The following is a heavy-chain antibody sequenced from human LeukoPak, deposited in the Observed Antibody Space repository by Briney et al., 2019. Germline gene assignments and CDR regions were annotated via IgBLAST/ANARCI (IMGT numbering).Heavy chain of an antibody. CDR1: GYTFTSYG. J-gene: IGHJ5*02. Sequence: GASVKVSCKASGYTFTSYGISWVRQAPGQGLEWMGWISAYNGNTNYAQKLQGRVTMTTDTSTSTAYMELRSLRSGDTAVYYCARGMDYDFWSGYSNWFDPWGQGTLVTVSS. CDR3: ARGMDYDFWSGYSNWFDP. V-gene: IGHV1-18*01. CDR2: ISAYNGNT. D-gene: IGHD3-3*01.